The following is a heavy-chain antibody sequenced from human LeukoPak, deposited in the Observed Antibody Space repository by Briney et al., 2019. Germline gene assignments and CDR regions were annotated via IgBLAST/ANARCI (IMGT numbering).Heavy chain of an antibody. Sequence: GGSLRLSCAASGITFSSYGMHWVRQAPGKGLEWVAFIRYDGSHKYYADSVKGRFTISRDNSKNTLYMQMNSLRAEDTAVYYCAKGRSGYWGQGTLVTVSS. J-gene: IGHJ4*02. CDR2: IRYDGSHK. CDR1: GITFSSYG. V-gene: IGHV3-30*02. CDR3: AKGRSGY.